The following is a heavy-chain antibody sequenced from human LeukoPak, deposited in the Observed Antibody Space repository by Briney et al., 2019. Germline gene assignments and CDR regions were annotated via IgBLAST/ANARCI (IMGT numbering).Heavy chain of an antibody. D-gene: IGHD1-1*01. J-gene: IGHJ6*03. Sequence: SETLSLTCTVSGGSLSSYYWSWIRQPAGQGLERIGRIYTSGSTNYNPSPKSRVTMSVDTSKNQFSLKLSSVTAADTAVYYCARGRGERRSPYYYYYMDVWGKGTTVTVSS. CDR2: IYTSGST. CDR1: GGSLSSYY. CDR3: ARGRGERRSPYYYYYMDV. V-gene: IGHV4-4*07.